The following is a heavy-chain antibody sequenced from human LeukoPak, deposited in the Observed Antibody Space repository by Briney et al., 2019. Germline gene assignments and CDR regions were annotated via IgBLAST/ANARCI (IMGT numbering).Heavy chain of an antibody. CDR1: GYSFTSYW. J-gene: IGHJ6*03. V-gene: IGHV5-51*01. Sequence: NRGESLKISCKGSGYSFTSYWIGWVRQMPGKGLEWMGIIYPDDSDTRYSPSFEGQVIISVDKSISTAYLQWSSLKASGTATYYCARHGHCTNGVCYSNYYYYMDVWGKGTTVTVSS. D-gene: IGHD2-8*01. CDR3: ARHGHCTNGVCYSNYYYYMDV. CDR2: IYPDDSDT.